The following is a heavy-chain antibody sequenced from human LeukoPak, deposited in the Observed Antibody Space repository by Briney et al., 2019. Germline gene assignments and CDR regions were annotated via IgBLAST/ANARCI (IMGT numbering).Heavy chain of an antibody. CDR2: VFYNGAT. J-gene: IGHJ4*02. V-gene: IGHV4-39*02. CDR3: ATEARFAATAMGDF. D-gene: IGHD6-13*01. CDR1: GGSISSSSYY. Sequence: SETLSLTCTVSGGSISSSSYYWGWIRQPPGKGLEWIGTVFYNGATYYSPSLKSRVTISVDTSKNQFSLKLNSVTAADTAVFYCATEARFAATAMGDFWGQGALVTVSS.